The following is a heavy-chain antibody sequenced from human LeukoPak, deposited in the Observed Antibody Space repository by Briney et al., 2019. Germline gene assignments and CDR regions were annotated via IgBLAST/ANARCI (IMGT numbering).Heavy chain of an antibody. CDR1: GGSFSGYY. V-gene: IGHV4-34*01. J-gene: IGHJ5*02. CDR2: INHSGST. CDR3: ARAVTWIQLWTTTNWFDP. D-gene: IGHD5-18*01. Sequence: SETLSLTCAVHGGSFSGYYWSWIRQPPGKGLECIGEINHSGSTNYNPSLKSRVTISVDTSKNQFSLKLSSVTAADTAVYYCARAVTWIQLWTTTNWFDPWGQGTLVTVSS.